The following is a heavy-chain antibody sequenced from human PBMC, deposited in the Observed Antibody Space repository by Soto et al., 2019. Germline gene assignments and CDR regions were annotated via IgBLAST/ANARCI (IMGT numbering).Heavy chain of an antibody. Sequence: SETLSLTCTVTGDSINSRSYYWGWIRQPPGKGLEWIGSIYYSGRTYNNPSLRSRVSMSIDTSKDQFSLHLTSVTAADTAVYYCARAVFCTDGFCFPNWLDPWGQGILVTVSS. J-gene: IGHJ5*02. CDR3: ARAVFCTDGFCFPNWLDP. V-gene: IGHV4-39*07. D-gene: IGHD2-8*01. CDR1: GDSINSRSYY. CDR2: IYYSGRT.